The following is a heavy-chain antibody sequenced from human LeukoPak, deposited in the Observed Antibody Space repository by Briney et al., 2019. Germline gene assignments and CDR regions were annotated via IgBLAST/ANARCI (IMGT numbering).Heavy chain of an antibody. V-gene: IGHV4-38-2*01. D-gene: IGHD2-2*01. J-gene: IGHJ4*02. CDR1: LYSISRGYY. CDR2: IYHSGST. Sequence: SETLSLTCAVSLYSISRGYYWGWIRQPPGKGLEWIVRIYHSGSTYYSPSLKSRVTISVDTSKNQFSLKLSSVTAADTAVYYCARVPETHFDYWGQGILVTVSP. CDR3: ARVPETHFDY.